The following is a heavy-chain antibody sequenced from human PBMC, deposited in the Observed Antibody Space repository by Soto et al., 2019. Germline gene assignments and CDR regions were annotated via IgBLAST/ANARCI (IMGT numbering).Heavy chain of an antibody. CDR3: ARLYCSSTSCYSVGAFDI. CDR1: GFTFSSYG. D-gene: IGHD2-2*01. Sequence: GGSLRLSCAASGFTFSSYGMHWVRQAPGKGLEWVALIWFDGSDKYYTDSVKGRFTISRDNSKSTLYLQMNSLRAEDTAVYYCARLYCSSTSCYSVGAFDIRGQGTMVTVSS. J-gene: IGHJ3*02. V-gene: IGHV3-33*01. CDR2: IWFDGSDK.